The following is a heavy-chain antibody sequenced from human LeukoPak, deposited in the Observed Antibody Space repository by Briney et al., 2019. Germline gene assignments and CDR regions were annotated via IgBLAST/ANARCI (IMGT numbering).Heavy chain of an antibody. CDR3: AKARRELWFGELFN. CDR1: GFTFNSYG. J-gene: IGHJ4*02. V-gene: IGHV3-30*02. CDR2: IRYDGSNK. Sequence: GGSLRLSCAASGFTFNSYGMHWVRQAPGKGLEWVAFIRYDGSNKYYADSVKGRFTISRDNSKNTLYLQMNSLRAEDTAVYYCAKARRELWFGELFNWGQGTLVTVSS. D-gene: IGHD3-10*01.